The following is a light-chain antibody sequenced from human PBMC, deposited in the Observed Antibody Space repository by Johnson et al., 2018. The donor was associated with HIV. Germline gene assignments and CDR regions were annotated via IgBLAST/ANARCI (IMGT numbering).Light chain of an antibody. CDR3: ATWDSSMTDGGV. CDR2: DND. J-gene: IGLJ1*01. Sequence: QSALTQPPSVSAAPGQKVTISCSGSSSNIGNNYVSWYQQLPGTAPKLLIYDNDRRPSGVPDRFSGSKSGTSATLGITGLQTGDEAGYSCATWDSSMTDGGVFGTGTKVTVL. CDR1: SSNIGNNY. V-gene: IGLV1-51*02.